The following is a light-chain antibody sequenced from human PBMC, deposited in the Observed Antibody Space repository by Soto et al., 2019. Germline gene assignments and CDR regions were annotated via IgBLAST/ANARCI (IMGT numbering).Light chain of an antibody. CDR2: AAS. CDR3: QDSYSNSLWP. Sequence: DIQMTQSPSSLSASVGDRVTITCRASQSISSYLYWYQQKHGKAPQLLIYAASSWQSGVPSKFSGSGSGTDFTLTISSLPPEDFATYYCQDSYSNSLWPFGQGTKVDIK. V-gene: IGKV1-39*01. CDR1: QSISSY. J-gene: IGKJ1*01.